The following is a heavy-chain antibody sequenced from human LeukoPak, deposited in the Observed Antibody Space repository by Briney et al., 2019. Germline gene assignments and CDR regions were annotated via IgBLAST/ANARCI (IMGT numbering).Heavy chain of an antibody. V-gene: IGHV1-8*01. CDR3: ARRSDRCYRCFDP. J-gene: IGHJ5*02. D-gene: IGHD2-2*01. CDR1: GYTLTTYD. CDR2: MNPNSGNT. Sequence: ASVKVSCKASGYTLTTYDINWVRQATGQGLEWMGWMNPNSGNTGYAQQFQGRVTMTRNTSITTAYMELSGLKSEDTAVYYCARRSDRCYRCFDPWGQGALVTVSS.